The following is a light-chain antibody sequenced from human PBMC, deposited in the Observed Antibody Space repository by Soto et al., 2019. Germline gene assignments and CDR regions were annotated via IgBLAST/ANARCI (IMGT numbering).Light chain of an antibody. Sequence: EIVLTQAPTTLSLSPVERATLPCRASQRVSTNLAWYQQKPGQAPRVLIYGASTRATGIPARFSGSGAGTEFTLTISSLEPEDFAIYYCQQRSIRPLTFGQGTRLEIK. CDR1: QRVSTN. CDR2: GAS. V-gene: IGKV3-11*01. CDR3: QQRSIRPLT. J-gene: IGKJ5*01.